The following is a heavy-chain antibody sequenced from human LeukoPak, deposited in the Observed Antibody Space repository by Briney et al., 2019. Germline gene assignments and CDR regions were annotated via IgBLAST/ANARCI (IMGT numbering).Heavy chain of an antibody. J-gene: IGHJ4*02. V-gene: IGHV4-30-4*01. CDR1: GRSISSGDYY. CDR3: ARVDTAMVTGFDY. CDR2: IYYSGST. Sequence: SQTLSLTCTVSGRSISSGDYYWSWIRQPPGKGLEWIGYIYYSGSTYYNPSLKSRVTISVDTSKNQFSLKLSSVTAADTAVYYCARVDTAMVTGFDYWGQGTLVTVSS. D-gene: IGHD5-18*01.